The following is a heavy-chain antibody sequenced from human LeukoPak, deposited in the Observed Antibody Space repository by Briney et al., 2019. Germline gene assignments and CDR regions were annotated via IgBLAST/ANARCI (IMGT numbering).Heavy chain of an antibody. D-gene: IGHD6-13*01. CDR1: GFTFTTYA. J-gene: IGHJ6*02. CDR3: AKAASSSWPSYYYGMDV. Sequence: GGSLRLPCAASGFTFTTYAMSWVRQAPGKGLEWVSSISGSGGSTYYADSVKGRFTISKDNSKNTVYLQMSSLRVDDTAVYYCAKAASSSWPSYYYGMDVWGQGTTVTVSS. V-gene: IGHV3-23*01. CDR2: ISGSGGST.